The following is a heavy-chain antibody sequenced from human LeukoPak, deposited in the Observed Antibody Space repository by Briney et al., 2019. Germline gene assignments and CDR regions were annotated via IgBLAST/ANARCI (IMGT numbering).Heavy chain of an antibody. CDR1: GGPFSGYY. Sequence: SETLSLTCAVYGGPFSGYYWSWIRQPPGKGREWFGEINHSGSTNYNPSLKSRVTISVDTSKNQFSLKLSSVTAADTAVYYCARVLRYFDWQRNFDYWGQGTLVTVSS. J-gene: IGHJ4*02. CDR3: ARVLRYFDWQRNFDY. CDR2: INHSGST. D-gene: IGHD3-9*01. V-gene: IGHV4-34*01.